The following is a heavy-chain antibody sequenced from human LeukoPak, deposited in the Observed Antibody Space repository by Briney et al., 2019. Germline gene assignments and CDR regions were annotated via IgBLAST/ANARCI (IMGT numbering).Heavy chain of an antibody. V-gene: IGHV3-23*01. CDR3: AKSGDIVVMTARYYFYYYMDV. CDR1: GFTFSSYA. CDR2: FSGSGGST. D-gene: IGHD2-21*02. Sequence: GGSLRLSCAASGFTFSSYAMSWVRQAPGKGLECISGFSGSGGSTYYADSVKGRFTISRDNSKNTLYLQMNSLRAEDTAVYYCAKSGDIVVMTARYYFYYYMDVWGKGTTVTISS. J-gene: IGHJ6*03.